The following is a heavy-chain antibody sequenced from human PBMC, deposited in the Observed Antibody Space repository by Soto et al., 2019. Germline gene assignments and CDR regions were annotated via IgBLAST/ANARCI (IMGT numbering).Heavy chain of an antibody. D-gene: IGHD3-16*01. CDR2: SNAANGYT. CDR1: GYTFTTYS. CDR3: ARDGGSGMDV. J-gene: IGHJ6*02. V-gene: IGHV1-3*02. Sequence: SVKVSCKASGYTFTTYSMHWVRQAPGQRLEWMGWSNAANGYTESSQDLQGRVTITRDTSANTAYMELSSLRSEDMAVYYCARDGGSGMDVWGQGPTVTVSS.